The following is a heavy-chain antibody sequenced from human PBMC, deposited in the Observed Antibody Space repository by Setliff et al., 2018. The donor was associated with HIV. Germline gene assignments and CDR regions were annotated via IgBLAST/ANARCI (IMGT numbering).Heavy chain of an antibody. CDR2: INAADGDT. Sequence: ASVKVSCKASRYTFSTYAFHWVRQAPGQRLEWMGWINAADGDTKYSQKFQGRVTITRDKSASTAYMELSSLRFEDTAVYYCARGRGAYDFWTSDNYYMGVWGNGTTVTVSS. CDR3: ARGRGAYDFWTSDNYYMGV. CDR1: RYTFSTYA. J-gene: IGHJ6*03. V-gene: IGHV1-3*01. D-gene: IGHD3-3*01.